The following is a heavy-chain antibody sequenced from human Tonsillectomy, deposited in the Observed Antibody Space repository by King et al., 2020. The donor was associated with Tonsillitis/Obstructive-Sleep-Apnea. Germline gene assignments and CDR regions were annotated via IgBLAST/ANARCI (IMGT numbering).Heavy chain of an antibody. CDR2: IYSIGST. Sequence: LQLQESGPGLVKPSETLPLTCTVSGGSISSFYWSWIRQPPGKGLEWIGYIYSIGSTNYNPSLRGRLTISVDTSKNQFSLKLSSVTAADTAVYYCARGDRAFEIWGQGRMVIVSS. V-gene: IGHV4-59*01. CDR1: GGSISSFY. CDR3: ARGDRAFEI. J-gene: IGHJ3*02.